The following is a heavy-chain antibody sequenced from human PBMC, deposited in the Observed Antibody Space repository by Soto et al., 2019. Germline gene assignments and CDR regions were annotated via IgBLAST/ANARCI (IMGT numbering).Heavy chain of an antibody. CDR2: ILYTGSS. J-gene: IGHJ4*02. Sequence: QLQLQESGPGLVKPSETLSLTCTVSGGSIRGSTNYWAWIRQSPGKGLEWIASILYTGSSYYNPSLKSRLTISVDTSKYDFPLQLTSVTAADTALYYCVRHRGRFCTGFDYWGQGTLVTVSS. CDR3: VRHRGRFCTGFDY. V-gene: IGHV4-39*01. CDR1: GGSIRGSTNY. D-gene: IGHD3-16*01.